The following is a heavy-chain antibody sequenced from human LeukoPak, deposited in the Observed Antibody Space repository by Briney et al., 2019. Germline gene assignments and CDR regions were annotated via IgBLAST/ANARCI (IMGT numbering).Heavy chain of an antibody. CDR2: IRYDGSNK. J-gene: IGHJ4*02. D-gene: IGHD6-13*01. CDR3: ARAPSYSSSWSIDY. V-gene: IGHV3-30*02. CDR1: GFTFSSYS. Sequence: GGSLRLSCAASGFTFSSYSMNWVRQAPGKGLEWVAFIRYDGSNKYYADSVKGRFTISRDNSKNTLYLQMNSLRAEDTAVYYCARAPSYSSSWSIDYWGQGTLVTVSS.